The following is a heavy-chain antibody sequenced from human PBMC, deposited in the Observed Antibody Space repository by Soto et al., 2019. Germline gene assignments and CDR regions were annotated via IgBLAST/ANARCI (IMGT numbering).Heavy chain of an antibody. CDR2: INPKTGDT. Sequence: QMQLVQSGAEARKPGASVKVSCKTSGYTFTGYYLNWVRQAPGRGLEWVGRINPKTGDTNNAQKFQGRVTMTTDTSISTGDMELSGLKSDDTAVYYCVTGDHLVRWGQGTRVTVSS. J-gene: IGHJ4*02. D-gene: IGHD6-6*01. V-gene: IGHV1-2*02. CDR3: VTGDHLVR. CDR1: GYTFTGYY.